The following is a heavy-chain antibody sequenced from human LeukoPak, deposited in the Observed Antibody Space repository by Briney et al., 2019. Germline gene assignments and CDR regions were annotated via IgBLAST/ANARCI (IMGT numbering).Heavy chain of an antibody. J-gene: IGHJ6*03. CDR3: TTGGDYMDV. CDR1: GFTVSSNY. D-gene: IGHD1-26*01. CDR2: IKSKTDGGTT. V-gene: IGHV3-15*01. Sequence: GGSLRLSCAASGFTVSSNYMSWVRQAPGKGLEWVGHIKSKTDGGTTDYAAPMKGRFTISRDYSKNTLYLQMNNLKTEDTAVYYCTTGGDYMDVWGKGTTVTISS.